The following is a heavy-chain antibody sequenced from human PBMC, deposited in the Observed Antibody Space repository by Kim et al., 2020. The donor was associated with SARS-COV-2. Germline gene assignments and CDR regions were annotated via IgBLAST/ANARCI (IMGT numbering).Heavy chain of an antibody. CDR3: ARVKSDGSGRGYFDY. V-gene: IGHV3-21*01. CDR2: ISSSSSYI. CDR1: GFTFSSYS. Sequence: GGSLRLSCAASGFTFSSYSMNWVRQAPGKGLQWVSSISSSSSYIYYADSVKGRFTISRDNAKNSLYLQMNSLRAEDTAVYYCARVKSDGSGRGYFDYWGQGTLVTVSS. D-gene: IGHD3-10*01. J-gene: IGHJ4*02.